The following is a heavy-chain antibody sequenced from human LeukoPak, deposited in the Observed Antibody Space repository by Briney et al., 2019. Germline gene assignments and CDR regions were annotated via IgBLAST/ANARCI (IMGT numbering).Heavy chain of an antibody. CDR2: MYHSGST. CDR1: DYSISSGYH. Sequence: PSEALSLTCVVSDYSISSGYHWGWIRQPPGKGLEWIGSMYHSGSTYYNPSLKSRVTISVDMSKNQFSLQLSSVTAADTAVYYCVRYSTSWFGSCDYWGQGTLVTVSS. D-gene: IGHD6-13*01. V-gene: IGHV4-38-2*01. CDR3: VRYSTSWFGSCDY. J-gene: IGHJ4*02.